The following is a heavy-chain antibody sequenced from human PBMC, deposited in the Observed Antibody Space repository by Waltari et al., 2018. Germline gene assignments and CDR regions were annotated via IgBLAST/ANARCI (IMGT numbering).Heavy chain of an antibody. V-gene: IGHV4-38-2*01. D-gene: IGHD4-4*01. CDR3: ARGDYGSNSGRYFQH. CDR2: IYHGGST. CDR1: GYSVSSGYY. J-gene: IGHJ1*01. Sequence: QVQLQESGPGLVKPSETLSLNCAVSGYSVSSGYYWGWIRQPPGKGLEWIVNIYHGGSTYYNPSLKSRVTISVDTSKNQFSLNLSSVTAADTAVYYCARGDYGSNSGRYFQHWRQGTLVTVSS.